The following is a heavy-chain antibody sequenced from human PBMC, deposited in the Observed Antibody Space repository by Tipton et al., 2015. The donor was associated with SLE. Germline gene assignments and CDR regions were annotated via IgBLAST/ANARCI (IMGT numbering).Heavy chain of an antibody. Sequence: TLSLTCKVSGGSISNYYWSWIRLTSGERLEWIGYTHTSGSTNYNPSLKSRVSISVDTSKNQVSLKLTSVTAADTGVYYCATNGHGETYEFFTEYLRHWGQGTLVTVSS. CDR1: GGSISNYY. J-gene: IGHJ1*01. CDR3: ATNGHGETYEFFTEYLRH. D-gene: IGHD5-12*01. CDR2: THTSGST. V-gene: IGHV4-4*08.